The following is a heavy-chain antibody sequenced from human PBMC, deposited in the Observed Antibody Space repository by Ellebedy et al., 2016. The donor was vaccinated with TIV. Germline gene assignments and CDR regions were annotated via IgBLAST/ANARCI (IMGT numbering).Heavy chain of an antibody. V-gene: IGHV3-7*01. Sequence: GESLKISCVASGLPFTNSWMTWVRQTPGKGLEWVASINSDGSERRYVDSVKGRFTISRDNAANSVFLQMSSLRTEDAAVYYCARDELRIHPTYNMDVWGQGTTVTVSS. CDR2: INSDGSER. CDR3: ARDELRIHPTYNMDV. J-gene: IGHJ6*02. CDR1: GLPFTNSW. D-gene: IGHD1-7*01.